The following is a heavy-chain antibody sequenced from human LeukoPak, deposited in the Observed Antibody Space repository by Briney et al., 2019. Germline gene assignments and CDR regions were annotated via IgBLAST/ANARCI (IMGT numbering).Heavy chain of an antibody. J-gene: IGHJ4*02. CDR3: ARSSGVVINRHY. D-gene: IGHD3-3*01. CDR1: GYTFTGYY. CDR2: INPNSGGT. Sequence: GASVTVSCKASGYTFTGYYMHWVRQAPGQGLEWMGWINPNSGGTNYAQKFQGRVTMTRDTSISTAYMELSRLRSDDTAVYYCARSSGVVINRHYWGQGTLVTVSS. V-gene: IGHV1-2*02.